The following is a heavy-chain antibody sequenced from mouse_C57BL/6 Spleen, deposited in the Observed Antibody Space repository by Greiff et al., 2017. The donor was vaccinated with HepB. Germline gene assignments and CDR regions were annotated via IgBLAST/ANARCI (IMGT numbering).Heavy chain of an antibody. CDR1: GYTFTSYW. Sequence: QVHVKQPGAELVMPGASVKLSCKASGYTFTSYWMHWVKQRPGQGLEWIGEIDPSDSYTNYNQKFKGKSTLTVDKSSSTAYMQLSSLTSEDSAVYYCARPIYYDYDGRFAYWGQGTLVTVSA. V-gene: IGHV1-69*01. CDR3: ARPIYYDYDGRFAY. D-gene: IGHD2-4*01. CDR2: IDPSDSYT. J-gene: IGHJ3*01.